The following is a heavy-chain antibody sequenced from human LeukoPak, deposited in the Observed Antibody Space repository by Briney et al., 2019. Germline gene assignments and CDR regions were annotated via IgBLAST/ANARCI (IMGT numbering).Heavy chain of an antibody. Sequence: SETLSLTRAVYGGSLSGYYSSWIPQPPRKGLEWSGEINHSGSTNYNPSLKSRVTISVDTSTNQFSLKLSSVTAADTAVYYCATAAAGTKYYYYYGMDVSGQESTVTVSS. CDR1: GGSLSGYY. CDR2: INHSGST. J-gene: IGHJ6*02. V-gene: IGHV4-34*01. CDR3: ATAAAGTKYYYYYGMDV. D-gene: IGHD6-13*01.